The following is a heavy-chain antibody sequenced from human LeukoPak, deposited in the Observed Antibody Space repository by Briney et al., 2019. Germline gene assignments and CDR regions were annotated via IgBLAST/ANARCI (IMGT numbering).Heavy chain of an antibody. CDR2: ISSSGSTI. V-gene: IGHV3-48*03. CDR3: ARNVGSRGYYYYYYGMDV. D-gene: IGHD5-12*01. Sequence: PGGSLRLSCAASGFTFSSYEMNWVRQAPGKGLEWVSYISSSGSTIYYADSVKGRFTISRDNAKISLYLQMNSLRAEDTAVYYCARNVGSRGYYYYYYGMDVWGQGTTVTVSS. J-gene: IGHJ6*02. CDR1: GFTFSSYE.